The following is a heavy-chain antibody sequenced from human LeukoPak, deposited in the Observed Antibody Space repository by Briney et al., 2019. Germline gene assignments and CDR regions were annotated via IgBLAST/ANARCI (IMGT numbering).Heavy chain of an antibody. CDR3: ARSGPYQLGSGNYAFDV. J-gene: IGHJ3*01. D-gene: IGHD3-10*01. V-gene: IGHV4-39*07. CDR2: IHYSGGP. Sequence: SETLSLTCTVSGGSISSSTFYWAWIRQPPGKGLEGIGSIHYSGGPYYNASVKSRATISVDTSRNQFSLRLSSVTAADTAIYYCARSGPYQLGSGNYAFDVWGQGTMVTVSS. CDR1: GGSISSSTFY.